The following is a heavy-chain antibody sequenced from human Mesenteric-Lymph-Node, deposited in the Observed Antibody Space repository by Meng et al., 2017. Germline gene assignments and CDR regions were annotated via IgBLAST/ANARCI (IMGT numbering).Heavy chain of an antibody. Sequence: GESLKISCAASGFTFNTYGMHWVRQAPGTGLEWIAVIWFDGTNDYYADSVKGRFTISRDNFEDMLYLQMNSLTAEDTAVYYCARAGSSGWYWDYYYDMDVWGQGTTVTVSS. V-gene: IGHV3-33*01. J-gene: IGHJ6*02. CDR3: ARAGSSGWYWDYYYDMDV. CDR1: GFTFNTYG. D-gene: IGHD6-19*01. CDR2: IWFDGTND.